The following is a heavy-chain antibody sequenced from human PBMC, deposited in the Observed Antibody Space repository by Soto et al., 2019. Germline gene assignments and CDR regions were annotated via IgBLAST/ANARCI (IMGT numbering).Heavy chain of an antibody. CDR2: ISAYNGDR. CDR3: AREAFDADYIDF. CDR1: GYIFSSHG. D-gene: IGHD3-10*01. V-gene: IGHV1-18*01. Sequence: ASVKVSCKASGYIFSSHGISWVRQAPGRGLEWMAWISAYNGDRNYAETLQGRVTVTTDTSTNTAYMELRSLRSDDTAVYYCAREAFDADYIDFWGQGTLVTVSS. J-gene: IGHJ4*02.